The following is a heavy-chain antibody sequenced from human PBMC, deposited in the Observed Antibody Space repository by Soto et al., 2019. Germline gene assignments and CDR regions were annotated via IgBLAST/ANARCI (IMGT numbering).Heavy chain of an antibody. J-gene: IGHJ4*02. CDR3: ARADDGGNFRY. Sequence: ASVKVSCKASGYTFTIYGISWVRQAPGQGLEWMGWISAYNGNTNYAQKSQGRVTMTTDTSTSTAYMELRSLRSDDTAVYYCARADDGGNFRYWGQGALVTVSS. CDR1: GYTFTIYG. CDR2: ISAYNGNT. D-gene: IGHD4-17*01. V-gene: IGHV1-18*01.